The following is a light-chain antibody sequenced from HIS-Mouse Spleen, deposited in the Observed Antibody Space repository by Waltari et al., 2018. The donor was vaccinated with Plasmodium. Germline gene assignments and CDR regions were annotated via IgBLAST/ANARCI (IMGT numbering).Light chain of an antibody. CDR3: YSTDSSGNHRV. J-gene: IGLJ3*02. CDR2: EDS. Sequence: SYELTQPPSVSVSPGPTARPPCSGSALPKKYAYWYQQKSGQAPVMVIYEDSKRPSGIPERFSGSSSGTMATLTISGAQVEDEADYYCYSTDSSGNHRVFGGGTKLTVL. CDR1: ALPKKY. V-gene: IGLV3-10*01.